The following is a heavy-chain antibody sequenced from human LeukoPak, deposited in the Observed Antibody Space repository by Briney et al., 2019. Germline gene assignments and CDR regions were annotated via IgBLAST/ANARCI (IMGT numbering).Heavy chain of an antibody. CDR3: ARDTSLNYGAHAMDV. Sequence: PGGSLRLSCAASGFTFSSYAMSWVRQAPGKGLEWVSAISGSGGSTYYADSVKGRFTISRDNSKNTLYLQLNSLRGEDTAIYYCARDTSLNYGAHAMDVWGQGTTVTVSS. D-gene: IGHD4/OR15-4a*01. CDR2: ISGSGGST. V-gene: IGHV3-23*01. J-gene: IGHJ6*02. CDR1: GFTFSSYA.